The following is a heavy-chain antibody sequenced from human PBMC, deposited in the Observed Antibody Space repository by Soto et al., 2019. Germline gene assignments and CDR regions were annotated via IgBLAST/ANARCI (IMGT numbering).Heavy chain of an antibody. J-gene: IGHJ4*02. CDR3: AKLTRVSTSSWLFDY. CDR2: ISGSGGDT. V-gene: IGHV3-23*01. D-gene: IGHD6-6*01. CDR1: GFTFSSYA. Sequence: EVQLLESGGGLVQPGGSLRLSCAASGFTFSSYAMSWVRQAPGKGLEWVSAISGSGGDTYYADSVKGRFTISRDNSKNTVYLQMNSLRAEDTAVHYCAKLTRVSTSSWLFDYWGQGTLVTVSS.